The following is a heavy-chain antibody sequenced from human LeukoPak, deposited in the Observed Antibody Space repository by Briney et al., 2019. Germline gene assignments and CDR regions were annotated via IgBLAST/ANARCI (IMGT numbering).Heavy chain of an antibody. J-gene: IGHJ4*02. Sequence: PSETLSLTCAVYGGSFSGYYWSWIRQPPGKGLEWIGEINHSGRTNYNPSLKSRVTISVDTSKNQFSLKLSSVTAADTAVYYCARGRGHDPFDYWGQGTLVTGSS. CDR3: ARGRGHDPFDY. CDR1: GGSFSGYY. V-gene: IGHV4-34*01. CDR2: INHSGRT. D-gene: IGHD1-1*01.